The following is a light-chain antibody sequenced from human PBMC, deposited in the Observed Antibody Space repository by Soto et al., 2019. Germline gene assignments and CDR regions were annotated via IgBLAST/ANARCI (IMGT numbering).Light chain of an antibody. Sequence: EIVMTQSPATLSVSPGERATLSCRASQSVSSNLAWYQQKPGQAPRLLIYGASTRATGIPARFSGSGPGTEFTLTISSLQPDDYATYYCQQYNSYSPLTFGGGTKVDIK. CDR2: GAS. CDR1: QSVSSN. J-gene: IGKJ4*01. V-gene: IGKV3-15*01. CDR3: QQYNSYSPLT.